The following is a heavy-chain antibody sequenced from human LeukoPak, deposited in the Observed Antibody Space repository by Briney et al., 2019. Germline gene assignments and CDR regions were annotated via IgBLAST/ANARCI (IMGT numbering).Heavy chain of an antibody. V-gene: IGHV3-23*01. CDR2: ISGSGGST. D-gene: IGHD2-2*01. CDR3: AKGLSLYCSSTSCSAY. CDR1: GFTFSSYA. Sequence: GGSLRLSCAASGFTFSSYAMSWVRQAPGKGLEWVSAISGSGGSTYYADSVKGRFTISRDNSKNTLYLQMNSLRAEGTAVYYCAKGLSLYCSSTSCSAYWGQGTLVTVSS. J-gene: IGHJ4*02.